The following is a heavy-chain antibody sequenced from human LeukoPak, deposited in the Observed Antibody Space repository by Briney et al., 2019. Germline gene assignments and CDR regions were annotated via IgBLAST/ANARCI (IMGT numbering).Heavy chain of an antibody. J-gene: IGHJ1*01. D-gene: IGHD3-22*01. CDR2: IYSGGST. Sequence: GGSLRLSCAASGFTVSSNYMSWVRQAPGKGLEWGSVIYSGGSTYYAESVKGRFTISRDNSKNTLYLQMNSLRAEDTAVYYCAREVDYYDSSGYYSSRYFQHWGQGTLVTVSS. V-gene: IGHV3-53*01. CDR1: GFTVSSNY. CDR3: AREVDYYDSSGYYSSRYFQH.